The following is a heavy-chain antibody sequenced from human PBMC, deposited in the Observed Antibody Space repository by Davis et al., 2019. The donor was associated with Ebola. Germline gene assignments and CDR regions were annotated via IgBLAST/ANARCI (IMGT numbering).Heavy chain of an antibody. D-gene: IGHD2-2*01. CDR1: GFTFSSYA. Sequence: GESLKISCAASGFTFSSYAMHWVRQAPGKGLEWVAVISYDGSNKYYADSVKGRFTISRDNSKNTLYLQMNSLRAEDTAVYYCARELGFDIVVVPAAMGVGYYYGMDVWGKGTTVTVSS. CDR3: ARELGFDIVVVPAAMGVGYYYGMDV. V-gene: IGHV3-30-3*01. J-gene: IGHJ6*04. CDR2: ISYDGSNK.